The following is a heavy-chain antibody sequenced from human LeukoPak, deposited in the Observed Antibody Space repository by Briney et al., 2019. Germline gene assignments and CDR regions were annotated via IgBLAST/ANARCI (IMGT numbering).Heavy chain of an antibody. CDR1: GGSISSYY. CDR3: ARDSWGHFDY. D-gene: IGHD7-27*01. J-gene: IGHJ4*02. V-gene: IGHV4-59*01. Sequence: PSETLSLTCTVSGGSISSYYWSWIRQPPGKGLEWIGYIYYSGSTNYNPSLKSRVTISVDTSKNQFSLKLSSVTAADTAVYYCARDSWGHFDYWGQGTLVAVSS. CDR2: IYYSGST.